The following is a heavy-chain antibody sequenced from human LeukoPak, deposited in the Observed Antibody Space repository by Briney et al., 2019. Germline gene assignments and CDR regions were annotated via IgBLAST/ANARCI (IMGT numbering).Heavy chain of an antibody. CDR3: AREKVAGAFDY. V-gene: IGHV3-11*01. CDR1: VFTFSEYY. J-gene: IGHJ4*02. Sequence: GGSLRVSCATSVFTFSEYYMRWIRQAPGKGLEWVSDISSSGDIKSYADSVKGRFTISRDNGKQSLHLQMNSLRPEDTAVYYCAREKVAGAFDYWGQGALVTVSS. D-gene: IGHD6-19*01. CDR2: ISSSGDIK.